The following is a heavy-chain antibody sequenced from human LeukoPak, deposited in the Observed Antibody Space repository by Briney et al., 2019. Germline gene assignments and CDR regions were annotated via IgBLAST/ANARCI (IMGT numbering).Heavy chain of an antibody. J-gene: IGHJ4*02. CDR3: AILSTYSSGWDTDY. D-gene: IGHD6-19*01. CDR2: TSAYNGNT. V-gene: IGHV1-18*01. CDR1: GYTFTSYG. Sequence: ASVKVSCKASGYTFTSYGISWVRQAPGQGLEWMGWTSAYNGNTNYAQKLQGRVTMTTDTSTSTAYMELRSLRSDDTAVYYCAILSTYSSGWDTDYWGQGTLVTVSS.